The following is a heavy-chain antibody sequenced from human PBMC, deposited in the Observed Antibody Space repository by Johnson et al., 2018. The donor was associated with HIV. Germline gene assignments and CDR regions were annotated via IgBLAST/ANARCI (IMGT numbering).Heavy chain of an antibody. CDR2: LSYDGSNE. Sequence: QMLLVESGGGVVQPGGSLRLSCAASGFTFSSYGMHWVRQAPGKGLEWVALLSYDGSNEYYADSVQGRFTISRDNYKNTLYLNMNNLTVEDTAVYHCAKDSSLGIRTIIVVVHRTGAFDIWGQGTMVTVSS. CDR1: GFTFSSYG. J-gene: IGHJ3*02. D-gene: IGHD3-22*01. V-gene: IGHV3-30*18. CDR3: AKDSSLGIRTIIVVVHRTGAFDI.